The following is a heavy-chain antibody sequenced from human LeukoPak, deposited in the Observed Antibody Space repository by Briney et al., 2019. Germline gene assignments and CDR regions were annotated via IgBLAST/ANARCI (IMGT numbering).Heavy chain of an antibody. Sequence: SETLSLTCTVSGGSISSYYWSWIRQPPGKGLEWIGCIYYSGSTNYNPSLKSRVTISVDTSKNQFSLKLSSVTAADTAVYYCARDREPAAFDIWGQGTMVTVSS. CDR3: ARDREPAAFDI. CDR2: IYYSGST. V-gene: IGHV4-59*01. J-gene: IGHJ3*02. CDR1: GGSISSYY.